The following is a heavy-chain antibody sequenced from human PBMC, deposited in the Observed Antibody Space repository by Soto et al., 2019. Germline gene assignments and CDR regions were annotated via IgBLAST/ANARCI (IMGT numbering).Heavy chain of an antibody. J-gene: IGHJ4*02. V-gene: IGHV3-30-3*01. D-gene: IGHD3-10*01. CDR3: ASLSRGFDY. CDR2: ISYDGSNK. CDR1: GFTFSSYA. Sequence: QVQLVESGGGVVQPGRSLRLSCAASGFTFSSYAMHWVRQAPGKGLEWVAVISYDGSNKYYADSVKGRFIISRDNSKNTLYLQMNSLRAEDTAVYYCASLSRGFDYWGQGTLVTVSS.